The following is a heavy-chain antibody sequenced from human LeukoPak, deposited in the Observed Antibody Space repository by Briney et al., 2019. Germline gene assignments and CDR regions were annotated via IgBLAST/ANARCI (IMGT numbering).Heavy chain of an antibody. V-gene: IGHV5-51*01. J-gene: IGHJ4*02. Sequence: GESLKISCKAFGYSFTSYWIAWVRQMPGKGLEWMGIIYPGDSNTRYSPSFQGQVTISADKSISTAYLQWSSLKASDTAMYYCARLAFGEIYYFDYWGQGTLVTVSS. CDR2: IYPGDSNT. D-gene: IGHD3-10*01. CDR3: ARLAFGEIYYFDY. CDR1: GYSFTSYW.